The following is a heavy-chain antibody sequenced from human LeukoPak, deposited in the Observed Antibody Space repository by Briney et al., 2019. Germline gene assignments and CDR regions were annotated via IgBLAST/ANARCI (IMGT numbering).Heavy chain of an antibody. CDR2: MCGTAGCT. CDR3: AKDRPNFHENSGHYYRRDGDS. V-gene: IGHV3-23*01. CDR1: GFTFHMYA. J-gene: IGHJ5*01. D-gene: IGHD3-22*01. Sequence: PGGSLRLSCQASGFTFHMYAMSWVRQAPGKGLEWVASMCGTAGCTFYPDSVKGRFTISRGNSKNVLYLRMNSLTAEDTAIYYCAKDRPNFHENSGHYYRRDGDSWGQGTLVTVSS.